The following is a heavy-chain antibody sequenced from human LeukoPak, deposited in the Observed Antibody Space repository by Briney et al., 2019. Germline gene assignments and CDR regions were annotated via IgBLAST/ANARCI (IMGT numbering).Heavy chain of an antibody. V-gene: IGHV4-59*01. CDR2: IYYSGST. D-gene: IGHD3-10*01. CDR3: ASSYGSGIYYYYGMDV. J-gene: IGHJ6*02. Sequence: SETLSLTCTVSGGSISSYYWSWIRQPPGKGLEWIGYIYYSGSTNYNPSLESRVTISVDTSKNQFSLKLSSVTAADTAVYYCASSYGSGIYYYYGMDVWGQGTTVTVSS. CDR1: GGSISSYY.